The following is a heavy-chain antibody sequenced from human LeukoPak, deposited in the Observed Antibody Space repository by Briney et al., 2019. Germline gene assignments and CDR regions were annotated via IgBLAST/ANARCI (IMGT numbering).Heavy chain of an antibody. D-gene: IGHD5-12*01. CDR3: ATLMRGPTGYIGYGGEDY. CDR1: GITLSNYG. Sequence: GGSLRLSCAVSGITLSNYGMSWVRQAPGKGLEWVAGISDSGGRTNYAESVKGRFAISRDNSKNTLYLQLNSLKAEDTAVYYCATLMRGPTGYIGYGGEDYWGQGTLVTVSS. V-gene: IGHV3-23*01. CDR2: ISDSGGRT. J-gene: IGHJ4*02.